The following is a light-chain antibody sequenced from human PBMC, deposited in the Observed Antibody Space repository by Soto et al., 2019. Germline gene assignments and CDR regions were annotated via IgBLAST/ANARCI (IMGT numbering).Light chain of an antibody. CDR3: KQYNNWWT. J-gene: IGKJ1*01. CDR1: QSVSNN. V-gene: IGKV3-15*01. Sequence: EIVMTQSPATLSVSPGERATLSCRASQSVSNNLAWYQKKPGQGPRLLIYGASTRATGIPARFSGSGSGTEFTLTISRLQSEDFAVYYCKQYNNWWTFGQGTKVEIK. CDR2: GAS.